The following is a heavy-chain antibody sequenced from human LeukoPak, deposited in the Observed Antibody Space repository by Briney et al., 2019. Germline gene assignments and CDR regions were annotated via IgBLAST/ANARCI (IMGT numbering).Heavy chain of an antibody. Sequence: ASVKVSCKASGYTFTSYGISWVRQAPGQGLEWMGWISAYNGNTNYAQKLQGRVTMTTDTSTSTAYMELRSLRSDDTAVYFCAIGSANYRQKGDAFDIWGQGTMVTVSS. D-gene: IGHD3-16*02. CDR3: AIGSANYRQKGDAFDI. J-gene: IGHJ3*02. CDR2: ISAYNGNT. V-gene: IGHV1-18*04. CDR1: GYTFTSYG.